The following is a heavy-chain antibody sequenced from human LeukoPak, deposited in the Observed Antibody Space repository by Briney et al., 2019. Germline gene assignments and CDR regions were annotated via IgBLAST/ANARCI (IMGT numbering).Heavy chain of an antibody. Sequence: GGSLRLSCAASGFTFSSYWMHWVRQAPGKGLVWVSRINSDGSSTSYADCVKGRFTISRDNAKNTLYLQMNSLRAEDTAVYYCKVSSTRTPEFDYWGQGTLVTVSS. CDR2: INSDGSST. V-gene: IGHV3-74*01. D-gene: IGHD2-2*01. CDR1: GFTFSSYW. CDR3: KVSSTRTPEFDY. J-gene: IGHJ4*02.